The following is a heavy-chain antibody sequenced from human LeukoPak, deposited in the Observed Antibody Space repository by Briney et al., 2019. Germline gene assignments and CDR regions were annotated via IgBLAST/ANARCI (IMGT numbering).Heavy chain of an antibody. D-gene: IGHD6-13*01. Sequence: SETLSLACTVSGSSISSYYWSWIRQPPGKGLEWIGYIYYSGSTNYNPSLKSRVTISVDTSKNQFSLKLSSVTAADTAVYYCARQRIAAAGTTLCYYYYYGMDVWGQGTTVTVSS. J-gene: IGHJ6*02. CDR2: IYYSGST. CDR3: ARQRIAAAGTTLCYYYYYGMDV. V-gene: IGHV4-59*08. CDR1: GSSISSYY.